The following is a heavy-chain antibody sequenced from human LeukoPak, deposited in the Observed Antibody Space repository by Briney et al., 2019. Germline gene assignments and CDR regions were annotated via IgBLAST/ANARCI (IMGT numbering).Heavy chain of an antibody. J-gene: IGHJ3*02. CDR3: ARGGFCIGGSCYPPSDAFDI. CDR1: GGSITSGSYY. CDR2: IYTSGST. V-gene: IGHV4-61*02. Sequence: SETLSLTCTVSGGSITSGSYYWTWIRQPAGRGLEWIGRIYTSGSTNDNPSLKSRVTISLDTSKNHFSLKLNSVTVADTAVYYCARGGFCIGGSCYPPSDAFDIWGQGTVVTVSS. D-gene: IGHD2-15*01.